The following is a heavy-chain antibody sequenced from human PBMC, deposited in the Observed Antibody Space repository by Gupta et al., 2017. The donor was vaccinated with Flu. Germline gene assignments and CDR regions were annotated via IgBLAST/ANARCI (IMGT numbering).Heavy chain of an antibody. Sequence: EVQLVESGGGLVQPGRSLRLSCAASGFTFDDYAMHWVRQAPGKGLEWVSGISWNSGSIGYADSVKGRFTISRDNAKNSLYLQMNSLRAEDTALYYCAKDIFPQRGYCSSTSCYMGGSFDYWGQGTLVTVSS. J-gene: IGHJ4*02. CDR1: GFTFDDYA. D-gene: IGHD2-2*03. CDR2: ISWNSGSI. V-gene: IGHV3-9*01. CDR3: AKDIFPQRGYCSSTSCYMGGSFDY.